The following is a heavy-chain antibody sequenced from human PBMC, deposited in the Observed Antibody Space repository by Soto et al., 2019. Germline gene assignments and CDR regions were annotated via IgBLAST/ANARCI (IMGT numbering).Heavy chain of an antibody. V-gene: IGHV1-69*13. CDR1: GGTFSSYA. J-gene: IGHJ3*02. Sequence: SVKVSCKASGGTFSSYAISWVRQAPGQGLEWMGGIIPIFGTANYAQKFQGRVTITADESTSTAYMELSSLRSEDTAVYYCARDDRSTMIVGNDAFDIWGQGTMVTVSS. CDR2: IIPIFGTA. D-gene: IGHD3-22*01. CDR3: ARDDRSTMIVGNDAFDI.